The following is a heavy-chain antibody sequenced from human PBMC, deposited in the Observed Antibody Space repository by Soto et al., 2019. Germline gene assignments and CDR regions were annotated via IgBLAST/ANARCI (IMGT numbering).Heavy chain of an antibody. V-gene: IGHV3-7*03. D-gene: IGHD4-4*01. CDR3: TTNYYSNYGMDV. J-gene: IGHJ6*02. CDR1: GFTFSNAW. Sequence: GGSLRLSCAASGFTFSNAWMSWVRQAPGKGLEWVANIKQDGSEKYYVDSVKGRFTISRDNAKNSLYLQMNSLRAEDTAVYYCTTNYYSNYGMDVWGQGTTVTVSS. CDR2: IKQDGSEK.